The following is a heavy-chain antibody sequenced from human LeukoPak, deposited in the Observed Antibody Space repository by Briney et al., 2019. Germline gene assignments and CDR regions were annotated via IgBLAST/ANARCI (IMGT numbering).Heavy chain of an antibody. CDR2: IYYSGST. CDR1: GGSISSYY. CDR3: ARRLPLAYCGSDCYSGAFDI. J-gene: IGHJ3*02. V-gene: IGHV4-59*01. D-gene: IGHD2-21*02. Sequence: SETLSLTGTVSGGSISSYYWSWIRQPPGKGLEWIGYIYYSGSTNYNPSLKSRVTISVDTSKNQFSLKLSSVTAADTAVYYCARRLPLAYCGSDCYSGAFDIWGQGTMVTVSS.